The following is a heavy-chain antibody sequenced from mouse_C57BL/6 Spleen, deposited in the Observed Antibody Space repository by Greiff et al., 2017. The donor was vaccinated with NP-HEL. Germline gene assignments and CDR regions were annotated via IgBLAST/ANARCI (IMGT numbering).Heavy chain of an antibody. CDR3: ASPLGY. Sequence: EVKVVESGGGLVKPGGSLKLSCAASGFTFSDYGMHWVRQAPGKGLEWVAYISSGSGTIYYADTVKGRVTISRDKAKNTLFLQMTRLRSEDTAMYYCASPLGYWGQGTLVTVSA. J-gene: IGHJ3*01. CDR1: GFTFSDYG. D-gene: IGHD3-3*01. CDR2: ISSGSGTI. V-gene: IGHV5-17*01.